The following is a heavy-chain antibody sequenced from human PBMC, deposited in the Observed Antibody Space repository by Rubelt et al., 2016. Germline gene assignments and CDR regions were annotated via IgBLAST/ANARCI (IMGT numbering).Heavy chain of an antibody. V-gene: IGHV7-4-1*02. CDR3: GGDEAGDDLVKAVTPAV. CDR2: INTQTGRP. Sequence: QAQLVQSGSGLKMPGASVKVSCKASGYRFYNYAINWVRQSPGQGLEWMGWINTQTGRPTFAQGCTGRVDFSVDASVNTGDLQCNSVERDDTAIYYWGGDEAGDDLVKAVTPAVWGQGHRVNGYS. CDR1: GYRFYNYA. J-gene: IGHJ6*02. D-gene: IGHD3-9*01.